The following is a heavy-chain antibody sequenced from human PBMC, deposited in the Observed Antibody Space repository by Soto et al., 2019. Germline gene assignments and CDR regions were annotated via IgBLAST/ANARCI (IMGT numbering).Heavy chain of an antibody. J-gene: IGHJ6*02. CDR1: GYTFTCHN. CDR3: STPSGEVVIPNYYSDGMDI. CDR2: INPSRGST. Sequence: APMKVSCKASGYTFTCHNMYWVRQTPGQGLEKKGIINPSRGSTSYAQKSQGRVNMNRDTATSTVYIELSSLKAEDTAVYYCSTPSGEVVIPNYYSDGMDIWGQGTTVTDSS. V-gene: IGHV1-46*01. D-gene: IGHD3-22*01.